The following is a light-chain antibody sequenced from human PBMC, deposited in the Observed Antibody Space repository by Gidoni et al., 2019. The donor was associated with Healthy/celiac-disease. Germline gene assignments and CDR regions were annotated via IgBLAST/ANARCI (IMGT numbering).Light chain of an antibody. J-gene: IGLJ2*01. Sequence: SYELTQPPSVSVSPGQTASITCSGDKLGDKYACWYQQKPGQSPVLVIYQDSKRPSGIPERFSGSTSGNTAPLTISGTQAMDEADYYCQAWDSSPVVFGGGTKLHVL. CDR2: QDS. CDR3: QAWDSSPVV. V-gene: IGLV3-1*01. CDR1: KLGDKY.